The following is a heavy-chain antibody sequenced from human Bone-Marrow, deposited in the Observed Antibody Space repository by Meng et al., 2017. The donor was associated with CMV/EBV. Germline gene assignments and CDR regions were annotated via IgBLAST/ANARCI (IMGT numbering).Heavy chain of an antibody. CDR3: WRDIVVVPAATQQLVGGDYYYGMDV. Sequence: GESLKISCEASGFTFSSYWMHWVRQAPGKGLVWVSRINSDGSSTSYADSVKGRFTISRDNAKNTLYLQMNSLRAEDTAVYYCWRDIVVVPAATQQLVGGDYYYGMDVWGQGTTVTVSS. CDR2: INSDGSST. J-gene: IGHJ6*02. D-gene: IGHD2-2*01. CDR1: GFTFSSYW. V-gene: IGHV3-74*01.